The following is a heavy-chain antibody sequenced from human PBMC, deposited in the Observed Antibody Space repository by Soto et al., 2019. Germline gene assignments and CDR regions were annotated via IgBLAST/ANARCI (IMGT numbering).Heavy chain of an antibody. J-gene: IGHJ6*02. CDR1: GYSVTSYW. V-gene: IGHV5-51*01. Sequence: PGESLKISSKGSGYSVTSYWIGWVRQMPGKGLEWMGIIYPGDSDTRYSPSFQGQVTISADKSISTAYLQWSSLKASDTAMYYCAGGGVRGVITRTRDYYGMDVWGQGTTVTVS. CDR3: AGGGVRGVITRTRDYYGMDV. CDR2: IYPGDSDT. D-gene: IGHD3-10*01.